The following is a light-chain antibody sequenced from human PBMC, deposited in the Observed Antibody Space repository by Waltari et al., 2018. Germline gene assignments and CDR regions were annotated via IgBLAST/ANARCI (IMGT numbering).Light chain of an antibody. V-gene: IGKV3-20*01. J-gene: IGKJ4*01. Sequence: EIVLTQSPGTLSLSPGERATLSCRASQTVRTTYFAWYQKKPGQAPTLLIYGASSRATGIPDRFSGSGSGTDFSLTISSLEPEDFAVYYCQQYDISPLTFGGGTKVEIK. CDR3: QQYDISPLT. CDR1: QTVRTTY. CDR2: GAS.